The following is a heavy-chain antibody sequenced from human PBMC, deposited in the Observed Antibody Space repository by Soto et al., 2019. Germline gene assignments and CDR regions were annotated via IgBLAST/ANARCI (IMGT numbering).Heavy chain of an antibody. J-gene: IGHJ4*02. D-gene: IGHD1-1*01. Sequence: SETLSLTCSVSGAAINGGGYFWGWARQPPGRGLEWIGYIYSSGRTSYNPSLESRLTISIDTSKNQFSLHLNSVSAADTAVHFCARDRGNSPDFFDYWGQGTLVTVSS. CDR2: IYSSGRT. CDR3: ARDRGNSPDFFDY. CDR1: GAAINGGGYF. V-gene: IGHV4-30-4*08.